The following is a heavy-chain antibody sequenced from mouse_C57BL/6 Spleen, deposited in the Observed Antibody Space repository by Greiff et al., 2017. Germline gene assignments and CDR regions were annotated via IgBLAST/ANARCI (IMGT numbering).Heavy chain of an antibody. Sequence: EVKVVESEGGLVQPGSSMKLSCTASGFTFSDYYMAWVRQVPEKGLEWVANINYDGSSTYYLDSLKSRFIISRDNAKNILYLQMSSLKSEDTATYYCARERAWDYAMDYWGQGTSVTVSS. CDR2: INYDGSST. CDR1: GFTFSDYY. CDR3: ARERAWDYAMDY. D-gene: IGHD3-3*01. V-gene: IGHV5-16*01. J-gene: IGHJ4*01.